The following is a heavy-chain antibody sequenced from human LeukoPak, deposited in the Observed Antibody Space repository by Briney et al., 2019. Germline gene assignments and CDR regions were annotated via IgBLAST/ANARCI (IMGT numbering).Heavy chain of an antibody. D-gene: IGHD6-13*01. CDR1: GFTFSSCA. V-gene: IGHV3-23*01. CDR2: ISDSGVGT. J-gene: IGHJ4*02. Sequence: PGGSLRLSCATSGFTFSSCAMSWVRQAPGKGLEWVSGISDSGVGTYNGDSVKGRFAISRDTSKNTLYLQMNSLRAEDTAVYYCATRISAAGTAGYFDYWGQGTLVTVSS. CDR3: ATRISAAGTAGYFDY.